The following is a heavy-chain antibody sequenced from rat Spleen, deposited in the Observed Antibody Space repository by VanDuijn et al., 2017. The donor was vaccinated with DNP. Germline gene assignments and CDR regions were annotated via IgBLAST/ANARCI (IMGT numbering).Heavy chain of an antibody. CDR3: ARWTRYFDY. V-gene: IGHV3-1*01. J-gene: IGHJ2*01. D-gene: IGHD1-7*01. Sequence: EVQLQESGSGLVKPSQSLSLTCSVTGYSITSNYWGWIRQFPGNKMEYIGHISYSGRTDYNPSPKRRISITRDTSKNHFFLHFNSVTTEDTATYYCARWTRYFDYWGQGVMVTVSS. CDR1: GYSITSNY. CDR2: ISYSGRT.